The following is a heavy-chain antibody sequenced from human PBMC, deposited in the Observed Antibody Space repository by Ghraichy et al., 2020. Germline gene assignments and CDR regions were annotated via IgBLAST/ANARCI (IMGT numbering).Heavy chain of an antibody. CDR3: VKQSGSWHYNIYGLDV. Sequence: GGFLRLSCSASGFTFGSFALHWVRQTPGKGLEYVSGISANGDSTNHADSMKARFTISRDNSKNTVSLHIISLRPEDTAVYHCVKQSGSWHYNIYGLDVWGQGTTVTVSS. D-gene: IGHD1-14*01. CDR2: ISANGDST. V-gene: IGHV3-64D*06. CDR1: GFTFGSFA. J-gene: IGHJ6*02.